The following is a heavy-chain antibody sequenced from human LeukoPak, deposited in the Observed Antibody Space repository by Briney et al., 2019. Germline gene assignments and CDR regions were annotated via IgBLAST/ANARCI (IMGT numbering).Heavy chain of an antibody. J-gene: IGHJ4*02. Sequence: GGSLRLSCAASGFSFSGTWMTWVRQAPGKGLECVANIKQDGSEKYYVDSVKGRFTISRDNAKNSLYLQMNSLRAEDTAVYYCARGLYNRNYWGQGTLVTVSS. D-gene: IGHD1-14*01. CDR3: ARGLYNRNY. CDR1: GFSFSGTW. CDR2: IKQDGSEK. V-gene: IGHV3-7*01.